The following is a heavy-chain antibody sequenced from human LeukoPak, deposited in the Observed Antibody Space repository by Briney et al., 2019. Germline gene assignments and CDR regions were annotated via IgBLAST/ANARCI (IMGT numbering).Heavy chain of an antibody. V-gene: IGHV4-61*01. CDR2: IYYSGST. Sequence: SETLSLTCTVSSGSVSSGSYYWSWIRQPPGKGLEWIGYIYYSGSTNYNPSLKSRVTISVDTSKNQFSLKLSSVTAADTAVYYCARETYYYDSSGYYFYYFDYWGQGTLVTVSS. CDR1: SGSVSSGSYY. D-gene: IGHD3-22*01. CDR3: ARETYYYDSSGYYFYYFDY. J-gene: IGHJ4*02.